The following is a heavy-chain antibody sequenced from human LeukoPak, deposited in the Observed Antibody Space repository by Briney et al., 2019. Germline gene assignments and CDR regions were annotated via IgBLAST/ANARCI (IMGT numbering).Heavy chain of an antibody. V-gene: IGHV3-21*01. J-gene: IGHJ4*02. CDR3: ASKWLGSSSGYNEEAHFDY. D-gene: IGHD3-22*01. CDR1: GFTLSSYS. CDR2: ISSSSSYI. Sequence: GGSLRLSCAASGFTLSSYSMNWVRQAPGKRLEWVSSISSSSSYIFYADSVKGRFTVSRDNAKNSLYLQMNSLGAEGTAMYYCASKWLGSSSGYNEEAHFDYWGQGTLVTVSS.